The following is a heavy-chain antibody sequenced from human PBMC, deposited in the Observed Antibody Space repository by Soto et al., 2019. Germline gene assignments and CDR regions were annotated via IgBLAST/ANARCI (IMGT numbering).Heavy chain of an antibody. D-gene: IGHD3-3*01. CDR1: GGSFSGYY. J-gene: IGHJ6*02. Sequence: SETLSLTCAVYGGSFSGYYWSWIRQPPGKGLEWIGEINHSGSTNYNPSLKSRVTISVDTSKNLFSLKLSSVTAADTAVYYCARGSNYDFWSGYINYGMDVWGQGTTVTVSS. CDR2: INHSGST. CDR3: ARGSNYDFWSGYINYGMDV. V-gene: IGHV4-34*01.